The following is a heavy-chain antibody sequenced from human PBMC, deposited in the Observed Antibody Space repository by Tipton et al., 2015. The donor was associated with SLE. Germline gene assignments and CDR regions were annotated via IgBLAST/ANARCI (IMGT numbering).Heavy chain of an antibody. CDR3: ARDQCSYNSCSFF. V-gene: IGHV3-7*01. Sequence: SLRLSCAASGFTFSSFWMSWVRQAPGKGLEWVANIKQDGSEKYYVDSVKGRFSISRDNAKNSLHLQMNSLRAEDTAVYYCARDQCSYNSCSFFWGQGTLVTVSS. J-gene: IGHJ4*02. CDR2: IKQDGSEK. D-gene: IGHD2-15*01. CDR1: GFTFSSFW.